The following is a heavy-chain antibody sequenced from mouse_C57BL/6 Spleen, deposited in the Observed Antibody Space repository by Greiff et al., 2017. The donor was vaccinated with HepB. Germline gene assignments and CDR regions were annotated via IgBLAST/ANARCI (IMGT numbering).Heavy chain of an antibody. V-gene: IGHV1-64*01. CDR2: IHPNSGST. CDR1: GYTFTSYW. Sequence: QVQLQQPGAELVKPGASVKLSCKASGYTFTSYWMHWVKQRPGQGLEWIGMIHPNSGSTNYNEKFKSKATLTVDKSSSTAYMQLSSLTSEDSAVYYCARSMITTGGRFAYWGQGTLVTVSA. D-gene: IGHD2-4*01. J-gene: IGHJ3*01. CDR3: ARSMITTGGRFAY.